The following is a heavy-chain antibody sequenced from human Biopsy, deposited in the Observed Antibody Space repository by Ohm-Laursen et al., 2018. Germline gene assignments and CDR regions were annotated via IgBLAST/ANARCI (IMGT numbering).Heavy chain of an antibody. CDR1: GDAFLGYY. CDR3: ARDLLEWSLPS. D-gene: IGHD3-3*01. CDR2: IYPNSGDT. V-gene: IGHV1-2*02. Sequence: ASVKVSCKASGDAFLGYYLHWVRQAPGQGLEWMGSIYPNSGDTDFAQKFQGRVSMTRDTSVSTAYLELSSLRSDDTAIYYRARDLLEWSLPSWGQGTLVTVSS. J-gene: IGHJ4*02.